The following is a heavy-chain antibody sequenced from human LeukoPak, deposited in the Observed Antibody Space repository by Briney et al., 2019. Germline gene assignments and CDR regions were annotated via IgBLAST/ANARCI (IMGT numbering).Heavy chain of an antibody. CDR3: GRGVAPAHSDP. D-gene: IGHD5-12*01. CDR1: GFTVSSNY. V-gene: IGHV3-66*02. Sequence: QPGGSLRLSCAASGFTVSSNYMTWVRQAPGKGLEWVSVIYSGSSTYYTDSVKGRFTISRDNSKNTLYLQMNSLRTEDTAVYYCGRGVAPAHSDPWGQGTLVTVSS. CDR2: IYSGSST. J-gene: IGHJ5*02.